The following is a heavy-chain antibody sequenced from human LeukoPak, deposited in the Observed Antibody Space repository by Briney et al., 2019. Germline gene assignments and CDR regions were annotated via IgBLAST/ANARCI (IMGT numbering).Heavy chain of an antibody. J-gene: IGHJ6*02. D-gene: IGHD2-2*01. CDR1: GFTFSSYW. Sequence: PGGSLRLSCAASGFTFSSYWMHWVRHAPGKGLVWVSRINSDGSSTRYADSVKGRFTISRDNAKNTLYLQMNSLRAEDTAVYYCARAHIYCSSTGCPNRRYYYYGMDVWGQGTTVTVSS. V-gene: IGHV3-74*01. CDR2: INSDGSST. CDR3: ARAHIYCSSTGCPNRRYYYYGMDV.